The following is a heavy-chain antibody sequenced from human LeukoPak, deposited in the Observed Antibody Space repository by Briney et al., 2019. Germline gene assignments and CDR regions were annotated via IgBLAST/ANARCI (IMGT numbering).Heavy chain of an antibody. CDR1: GFTFSGHT. CDR2: ITSNGGST. CDR3: ARAPRWQQLIPGYFDQ. V-gene: IGHV3-64*02. D-gene: IGHD6-13*01. J-gene: IGHJ4*02. Sequence: GGSLRLSCVGSGFTFSGHTMHWVRQAPGKGLEYVSAITSNGGSTYYADSVKGRFTISRDNSKNTLYLQMGSLRVEDMAVYYCARAPRWQQLIPGYFDQWGQGTLVTVSS.